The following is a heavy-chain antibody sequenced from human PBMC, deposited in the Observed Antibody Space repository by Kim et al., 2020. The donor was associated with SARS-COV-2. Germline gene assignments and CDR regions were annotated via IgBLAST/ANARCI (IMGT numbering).Heavy chain of an antibody. Sequence: SETLSLTCTVSGGSISSYYWSWIRQPPGKGLEWIGYIYYSGSTNYNPSLKSRVTISVDTSKNQFSLKLSSVTAADTAVYYCARGASQAAPRRESVELLGLVKWFDPWGQGTLVTVSS. V-gene: IGHV4-59*01. CDR3: ARGASQAAPRRESVELLGLVKWFDP. D-gene: IGHD3-3*01. J-gene: IGHJ5*02. CDR2: IYYSGST. CDR1: GGSISSYY.